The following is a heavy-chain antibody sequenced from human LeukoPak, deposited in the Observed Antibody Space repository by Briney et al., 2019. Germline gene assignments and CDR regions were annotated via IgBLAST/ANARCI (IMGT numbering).Heavy chain of an antibody. V-gene: IGHV3-74*01. CDR2: INFDGSST. J-gene: IGHJ6*03. CDR1: GFTFSIYW. Sequence: PGGSLRLSCAGSGFTFSIYWMHWVRQAPGKGLVWVSRINFDGSSTSYADSVKGRFTISRDNTKNTLYLQMNSLRAEDTAVYYCARGLTYNDISGYPEYYYYYYMDVWGKGTTVTVSS. CDR3: ARGLTYNDISGYPEYYYYYYMDV. D-gene: IGHD3-22*01.